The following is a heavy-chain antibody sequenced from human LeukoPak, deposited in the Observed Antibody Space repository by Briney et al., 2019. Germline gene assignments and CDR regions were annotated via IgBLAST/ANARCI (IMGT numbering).Heavy chain of an antibody. J-gene: IGHJ4*02. Sequence: PGGSLRLSCAASGFTFSNYEMNWVRQAPGKGLEWVSIIYSGGSTYYADSVKGRFTISRDNSKNTLYLQMNSLRAEDTAVYYCARAWGLSAYVDFDYWGQGTLVTVSS. D-gene: IGHD3-16*02. CDR3: ARAWGLSAYVDFDY. V-gene: IGHV3-66*01. CDR2: IYSGGST. CDR1: GFTFSNYE.